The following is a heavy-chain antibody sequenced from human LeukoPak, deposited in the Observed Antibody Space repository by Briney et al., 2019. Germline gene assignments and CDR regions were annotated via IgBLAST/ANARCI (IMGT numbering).Heavy chain of an antibody. V-gene: IGHV1-8*01. CDR3: ARNDYGDDGHDAFDI. CDR2: MNPNSGNA. J-gene: IGHJ3*02. CDR1: GYTFTSYD. D-gene: IGHD4-17*01. Sequence: ASVTVSCKASGYTFTSYDINWVRQATGQGLEWKGWMNPNSGNAGYAQKFQGRVTMTRGTSTSAAYMELSSLRSEDTAVYYCARNDYGDDGHDAFDIWGQGTMVAVSS.